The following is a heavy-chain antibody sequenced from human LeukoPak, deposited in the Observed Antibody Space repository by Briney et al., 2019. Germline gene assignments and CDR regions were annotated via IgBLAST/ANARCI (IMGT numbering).Heavy chain of an antibody. CDR2: ISYDGDNE. D-gene: IGHD3-16*01. Sequence: PGRSLRLSCVASGFTFSNFAMHWVRQAPGKGLEWVAVISYDGDNEYYADSVKGQFTISRDNSKDRLYLQMNSLRPEDTAMFYCARVRGGRSWYYYGMDVWGRGTTVTVSS. CDR1: GFTFSNFA. CDR3: ARVRGGRSWYYYGMDV. J-gene: IGHJ6*02. V-gene: IGHV3-30-3*01.